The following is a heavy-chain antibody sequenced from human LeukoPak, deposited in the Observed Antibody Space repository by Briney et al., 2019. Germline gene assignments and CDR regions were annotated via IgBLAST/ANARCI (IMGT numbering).Heavy chain of an antibody. CDR3: AREWAVAGTISAFDI. D-gene: IGHD6-19*01. CDR2: IYHSGST. V-gene: IGHV4-30-2*01. CDR1: GGSISSGGYY. Sequence: PSETLSLTCTVSGGSISSGGYYWSWIRQPPGKGLEWIGYIYHSGSTYYNPSLKSRVTISVDRSKNHFSLKLSSVTAADTAVYYCAREWAVAGTISAFDIWGQGTMVTVSS. J-gene: IGHJ3*02.